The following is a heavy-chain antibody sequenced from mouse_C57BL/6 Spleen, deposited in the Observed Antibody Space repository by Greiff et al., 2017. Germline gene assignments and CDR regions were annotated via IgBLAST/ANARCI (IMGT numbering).Heavy chain of an antibody. J-gene: IGHJ2*01. V-gene: IGHV2-5*01. D-gene: IGHD1-1*01. CDR3: AAITTVVPYFDY. Sequence: VQLQQSGPGLVQPSQSLSITCTVSGFSLTSYGVHWVRQSPGKGLEWLGVIWRGGSTDYTAAFMSRLSITKANSKSQVFFKMNSLQADDTAIYYCAAITTVVPYFDYWGQGTTLTVSS. CDR1: GFSLTSYG. CDR2: IWRGGST.